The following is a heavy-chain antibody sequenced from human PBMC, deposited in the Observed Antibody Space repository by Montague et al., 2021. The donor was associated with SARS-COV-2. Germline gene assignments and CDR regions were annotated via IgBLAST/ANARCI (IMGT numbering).Heavy chain of an antibody. Sequence: SETLSLTCTVSDGSFTIDNFYWGWIRQPPGKGLEWIGSIYYSGSTYFNPSLKSRAFISADTSKKQFSLDLSSVTAADTAVYYCAQRTETLGYTYALFDSWCQGTLVTVSS. CDR2: IYYSGST. J-gene: IGHJ4*02. D-gene: IGHD5-18*01. V-gene: IGHV4-39*01. CDR1: DGSFTIDNFY. CDR3: AQRTETLGYTYALFDS.